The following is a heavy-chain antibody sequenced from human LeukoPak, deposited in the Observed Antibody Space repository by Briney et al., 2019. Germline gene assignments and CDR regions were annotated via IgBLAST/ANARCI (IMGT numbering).Heavy chain of an antibody. J-gene: IGHJ4*02. CDR1: GGSISTSNYY. CDR2: IFYSGST. Sequence: PSETLSLTCTVSGGSISTSNYYWGWIRQPPGKGLEWIGNIFYSGSTYYSPSLKSRVTISLDTSKNQFSLKLSSVTAADTAVYYCARLTEPPRIDYWGQGTLVTVSS. D-gene: IGHD3-9*01. V-gene: IGHV4-39*07. CDR3: ARLTEPPRIDY.